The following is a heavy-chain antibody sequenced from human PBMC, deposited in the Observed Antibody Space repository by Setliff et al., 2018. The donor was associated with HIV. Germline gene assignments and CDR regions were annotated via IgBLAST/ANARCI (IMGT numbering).Heavy chain of an antibody. D-gene: IGHD3-3*01. V-gene: IGHV1-69*02. Sequence: GASVKVSCKASRRTFNSHTINWVRQAPGQGLDWMGRIIPILGVANYAQRFQGKVTITADKSTSTAYMELTSLRFDDTAMYYCVRGVQSPPHYSYYYMDVWGEGTMVT. CDR2: IIPILGVA. CDR1: RRTFNSHT. CDR3: VRGVQSPPHYSYYYMDV. J-gene: IGHJ6*03.